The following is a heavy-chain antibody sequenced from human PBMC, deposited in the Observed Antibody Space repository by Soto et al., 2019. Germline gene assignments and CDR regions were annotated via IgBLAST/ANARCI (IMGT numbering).Heavy chain of an antibody. J-gene: IGHJ4*02. CDR1: GYTFTSYG. D-gene: IGHD6-19*01. CDR2: ISAYNGNT. CDR3: PIMYGGSGWPTSPNTSFDY. V-gene: IGHV1-18*01. Sequence: QVQLVQSGAEVKKPGASVKVSCKASGYTFTSYGISWVRQAPGQGLEWMGWISAYNGNTNYAQKLQGRVAMTTDTSTRTAYMELRSLRSDDTAVYYCPIMYGGSGWPTSPNTSFDYWGQGTLVTVSS.